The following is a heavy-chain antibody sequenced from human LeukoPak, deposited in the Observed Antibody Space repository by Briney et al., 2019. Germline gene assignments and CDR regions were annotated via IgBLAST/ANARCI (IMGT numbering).Heavy chain of an antibody. CDR2: VNPNSGNR. Sequence: ASVRVSCKTSGYIFSNYDINWVRQATGQGLVWMGWVNPNSGNRGYAQKFQGRLTITSNTSITTAFLDLSSLRSDDTAVYYCARGTISGARSFDPWGQGTLVTVSS. V-gene: IGHV1-8*03. J-gene: IGHJ5*02. CDR3: ARGTISGARSFDP. CDR1: GYIFSNYD. D-gene: IGHD3-3*01.